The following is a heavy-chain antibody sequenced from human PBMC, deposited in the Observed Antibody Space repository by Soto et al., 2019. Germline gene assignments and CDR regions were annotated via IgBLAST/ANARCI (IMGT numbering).Heavy chain of an antibody. CDR2: INAGNGNT. D-gene: IGHD6-19*01. Sequence: ASVKVSCKASGYTFTSYAMHWVRQAPGQRLEWMGWINAGNGNTKYSQKFQGRVTITRDTSASTAYMELSSLRSEDTAVYYCARYCIALAGTPFNVMASWDQGTPSPVS. V-gene: IGHV1-3*01. CDR3: ARYCIALAGTPFNVMAS. J-gene: IGHJ4*03. CDR1: GYTFTSYA.